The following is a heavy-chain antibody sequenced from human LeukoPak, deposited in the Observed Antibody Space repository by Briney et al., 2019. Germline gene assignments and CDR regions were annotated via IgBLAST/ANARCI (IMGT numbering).Heavy chain of an antibody. J-gene: IGHJ6*03. CDR2: ISGRGGIT. CDR1: GFPFINYA. CDR3: AKALRETHRPVYSYYYMDV. D-gene: IGHD2-21*01. V-gene: IGHV3-23*01. Sequence: PGGSLRLSCAASGFPFINYAVSWVRQAPGQGLEWVSTISGRGGITYYADSVKGRFTISRDNSKNTVFLQMNSLRVDDTAVHYCAKALRETHRPVYSYYYMDVWGKGTTVTVSS.